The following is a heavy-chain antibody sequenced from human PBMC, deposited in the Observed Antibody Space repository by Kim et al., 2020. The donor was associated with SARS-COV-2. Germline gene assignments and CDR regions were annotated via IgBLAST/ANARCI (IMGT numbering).Heavy chain of an antibody. CDR1: GGTFSSYA. J-gene: IGHJ4*02. CDR2: IIPIFGTA. Sequence: SVKVSCKASGGTFSSYAISWVRQAPGQGLEWMGWIIPIFGTANYAQKFQGRVTITADESTSTAYMELSSLRSEDTAVYYCAREHTAMGQTHIDYWGQGTXVTVSS. CDR3: AREHTAMGQTHIDY. V-gene: IGHV1-69*13. D-gene: IGHD5-18*01.